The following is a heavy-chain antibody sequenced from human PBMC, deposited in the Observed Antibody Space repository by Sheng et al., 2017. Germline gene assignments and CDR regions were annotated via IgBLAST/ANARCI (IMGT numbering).Heavy chain of an antibody. CDR2: IYSGGAT. D-gene: IGHD3-22*01. Sequence: EVHLVESGGGLIQPGESLRLSCAASGFTVSSNYMSWVRQAPGKGLEWVSVIYSGGATYYADSVQGRFTISRDNSKNTLYLQMNSLRAEDTAVYYCAREEGYYDTSGYSLGPFDYWGQGTLVTVSS. CDR1: GFTVSSNY. V-gene: IGHV3-53*01. J-gene: IGHJ4*02. CDR3: AREEGYYDTSGYSLGPFDY.